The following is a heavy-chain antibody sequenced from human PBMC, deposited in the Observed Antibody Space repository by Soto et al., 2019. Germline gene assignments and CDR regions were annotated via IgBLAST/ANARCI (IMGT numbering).Heavy chain of an antibody. V-gene: IGHV3-74*01. Sequence: PGGSLRLSCAGSGLTFSNYWIHWVRQAPGQGLAWVSRISRDGSSTTYADSAKGRFTISRDFAKNTVYLQMNSLTAEDTAVYYCARESSGYSSYFDYWGQGTLITVSS. CDR2: ISRDGSST. CDR1: GLTFSNYW. D-gene: IGHD5-12*01. J-gene: IGHJ4*02. CDR3: ARESSGYSSYFDY.